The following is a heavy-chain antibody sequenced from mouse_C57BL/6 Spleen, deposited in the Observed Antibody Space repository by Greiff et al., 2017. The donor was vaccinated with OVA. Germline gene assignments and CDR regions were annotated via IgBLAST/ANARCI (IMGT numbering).Heavy chain of an antibody. Sequence: LVEPGASVKISCNASGYAFSSYWMNWVKQRPGMGLEWIGQIYPGDGDTNYNGKIKGKATLTADKSSSTAYMQLSSLTAEDSAVYFCASNYFDDWGQGTTLTVSS. CDR1: GYAFSSYW. CDR3: ASNYFDD. J-gene: IGHJ2*01. CDR2: IYPGDGDT. V-gene: IGHV1-80*01.